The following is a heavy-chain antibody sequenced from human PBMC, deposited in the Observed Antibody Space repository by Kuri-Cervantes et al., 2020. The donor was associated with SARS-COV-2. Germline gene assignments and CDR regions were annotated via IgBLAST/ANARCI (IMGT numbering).Heavy chain of an antibody. CDR3: ASFYGGNSGDAFDI. CDR1: GGTFSSYA. D-gene: IGHD4-23*01. CDR2: IIPIFGTA. V-gene: IGHV1-69*05. J-gene: IGHJ3*02. Sequence: SVKVSCKASGGTFSSYAISWVRQAPGQRLEWMGGIIPIFGTANYAQKFQGRVTITTDESTSTAYMELSSLRSEDTAVYYCASFYGGNSGDAFDIWGQGTMVTVSS.